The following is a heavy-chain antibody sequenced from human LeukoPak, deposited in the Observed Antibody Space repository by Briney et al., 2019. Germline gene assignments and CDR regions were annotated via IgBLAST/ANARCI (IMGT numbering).Heavy chain of an antibody. J-gene: IGHJ4*02. Sequence: SETLSLTCTVSGGSISSYYWSWIRQPPGKGLEWIGYIYYSGSTNYNPSLKSRVTISVDTSKNQFSLKLSSVTAADTAVYYCARPVYYDSSGYYYDYWGQGTLVTVSS. D-gene: IGHD3-22*01. V-gene: IGHV4-59*08. CDR1: GGSISSYY. CDR3: ARPVYYDSSGYYYDY. CDR2: IYYSGST.